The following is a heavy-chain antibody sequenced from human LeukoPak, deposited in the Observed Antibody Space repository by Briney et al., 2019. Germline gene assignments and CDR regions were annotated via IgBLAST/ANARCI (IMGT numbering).Heavy chain of an antibody. V-gene: IGHV4-59*01. CDR3: ARGKDYYDSSGYFDY. CDR2: IYYSGST. CDR1: GGSISSYY. D-gene: IGHD3-22*01. Sequence: SETLSLTCTVSGGSISSYYWSWIRQPPGKGLEWIGYIYYSGSTNYNPSLKSRVTISVDTSKNHFSLNLISVTAADTAVYYCARGKDYYDSSGYFDYWGQGTLVTVSS. J-gene: IGHJ4*02.